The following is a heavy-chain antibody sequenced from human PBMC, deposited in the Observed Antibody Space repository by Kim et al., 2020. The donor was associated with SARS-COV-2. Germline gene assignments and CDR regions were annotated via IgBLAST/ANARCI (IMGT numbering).Heavy chain of an antibody. CDR2: LSYSGRT. J-gene: IGHJ5*01. CDR1: GGSISSSISY. D-gene: IGHD3-16*01. Sequence: SETLSLTCSVSGGSISSSISYWGWIRQPPGKGLEWIGSLSYSGRTYYNPSLKSRVTISVDTSKNQFSLNLSSVTAADTAVYYCAGLYAYNCFDSWGQGTLVTVSS. CDR3: AGLYAYNCFDS. V-gene: IGHV4-39*01.